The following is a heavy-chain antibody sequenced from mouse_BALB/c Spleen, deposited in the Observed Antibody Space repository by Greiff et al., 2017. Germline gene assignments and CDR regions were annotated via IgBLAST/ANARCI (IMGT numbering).Heavy chain of an antibody. J-gene: IGHJ1*01. D-gene: IGHD1-1*01. V-gene: IGHV5-6-3*01. CDR3: ASHYYGSSPWYFDV. CDR2: INSNGGST. CDR1: GFTFSSYG. Sequence: EVKLMESGGGLVQPGGSLKLSCAASGFTFSSYGMSWVRQTPDKRLELVATINSNGGSTYYPDSVKGRFTISRDNAKNTLYLQMSSLKSEDTAMYYCASHYYGSSPWYFDVWGAGTTVTVSS.